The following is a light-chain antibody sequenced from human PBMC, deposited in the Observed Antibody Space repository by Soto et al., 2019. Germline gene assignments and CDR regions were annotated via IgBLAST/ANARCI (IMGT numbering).Light chain of an antibody. CDR1: QSVSSN. V-gene: IGKV3-15*01. Sequence: AHTPAKLCGVGGESGTRSFRASQSVSSNLAWYQQKPGQAPRLLIYGASTRATGIPARFSGSGSGTAFSLSIRGLQPDEFATYYRQPYHRYWAFGEGTQVDIK. CDR2: GAS. J-gene: IGKJ1*01. CDR3: QPYHRYWA.